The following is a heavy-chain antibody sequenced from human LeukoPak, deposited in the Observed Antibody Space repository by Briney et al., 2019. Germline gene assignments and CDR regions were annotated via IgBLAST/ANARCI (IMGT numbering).Heavy chain of an antibody. Sequence: PSETLSLTCTVSGYSISSGFHWGWIRQPPGKGLEWIGSKYHTGSTYYNPSLRSRVTISVDTSKNQFSLKLSSVTAADTAVYYCARADTGYSPCDYWGQGTLVTVSS. CDR2: KYHTGST. D-gene: IGHD3-9*01. J-gene: IGHJ4*02. CDR3: ARADTGYSPCDY. V-gene: IGHV4-38-2*02. CDR1: GYSISSGFH.